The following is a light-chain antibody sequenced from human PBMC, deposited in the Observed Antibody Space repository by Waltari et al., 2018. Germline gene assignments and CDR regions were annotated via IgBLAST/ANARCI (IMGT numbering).Light chain of an antibody. CDR1: QRVSRT. V-gene: IGKV3-20*01. J-gene: IGKJ1*01. CDR2: AAS. CDR3: QHYVRLPAT. Sequence: EIVLTQSPGTLSLAPGERATPSCRASQRVSRTLAWYQQKPGQAPSLIIYAASTRATGIPDRFSGSGSVTDFSLTISRLEPEDFAVYYCQHYVRLPATFGQGTKVEIK.